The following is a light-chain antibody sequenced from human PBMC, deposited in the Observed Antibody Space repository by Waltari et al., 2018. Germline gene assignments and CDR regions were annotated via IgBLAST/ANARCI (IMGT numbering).Light chain of an antibody. V-gene: IGLV4-69*01. CDR1: SEHSSYV. J-gene: IGLJ3*02. CDR3: QTWGSGIQV. CDR2: VHTDGSH. Sequence: QPVLTQSPSASASLGASVKLTCTLSSEHSSYVIAWPQQQPEKGPRYLMKVHTDGSHIKGGGIPDRFSGSSSGAERSLIISSLQSEDEADYYCQTWGSGIQVFGGGTKLTVL.